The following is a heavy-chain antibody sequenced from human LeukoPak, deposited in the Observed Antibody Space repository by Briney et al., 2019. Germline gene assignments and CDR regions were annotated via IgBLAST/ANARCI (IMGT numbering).Heavy chain of an antibody. CDR1: GVSISNYY. V-gene: IGHV4-59*01. CDR2: IYYSVST. J-gene: IGHJ5*02. CDR3: ARDVLVGYGDSGWFVP. Sequence: SETLSLTCTVSGVSISNYYWSWIRQPPGQELEWISYIYYSVSTNYTTSLKSRVTISVDTSKNPFSLKLSSVAAADTAVYCCARDVLVGYGDSGWFVPWGQGTVVTVSS. D-gene: IGHD4-17*01.